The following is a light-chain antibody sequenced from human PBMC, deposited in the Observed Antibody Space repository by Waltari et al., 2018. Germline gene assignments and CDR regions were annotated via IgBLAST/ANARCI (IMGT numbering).Light chain of an antibody. CDR3: QTGGHGTWV. CDR2: VNSDGSH. J-gene: IGLJ3*02. Sequence: LVLTQSPSASASLGASVKLTCTLSSGYSSNVIAWLQQQPGKGPRYLMKVNSDGSHRKGDDIPDRFSASKSGTECQLTISSLQSEDEADYFCQTGGHGTWVFGGGTKXTVL. V-gene: IGLV4-69*01. CDR1: SGYSSNV.